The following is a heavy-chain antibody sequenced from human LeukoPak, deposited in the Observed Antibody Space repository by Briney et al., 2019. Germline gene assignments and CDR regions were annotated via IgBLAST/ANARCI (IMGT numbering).Heavy chain of an antibody. V-gene: IGHV3-7*01. CDR3: ATISAQTFDI. J-gene: IGHJ3*02. CDR2: IKPDGSDK. Sequence: GGSLRLSCVGSGFTFSYWVNWVRQSPGKGREWVANIKPDGSDKYYVDSARGRFTVSRDSAKNSAFLQMNSLRAEDTAIYYCATISAQTFDIWGQGTLVSVSS. CDR1: GFTFSYW. D-gene: IGHD5-24*01.